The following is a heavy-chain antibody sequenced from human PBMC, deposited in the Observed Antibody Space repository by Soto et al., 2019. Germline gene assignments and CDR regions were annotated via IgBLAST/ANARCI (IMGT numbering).Heavy chain of an antibody. CDR2: ISGSGGST. CDR1: GFSFSTYA. D-gene: IGHD3-3*01. J-gene: IGHJ4*02. CDR3: AKVKFDFWDGYEY. V-gene: IGHV3-23*01. Sequence: EVQLLESGGGLVQPGGSLRLSCAASGFSFSTYAMHWVRQAPGKGLEWVSAISGSGGSTYYAASVKGRFTISRDNSKSTLYLQMNSLRAEDTAVYYCAKVKFDFWDGYEYWGQGILVNVSP.